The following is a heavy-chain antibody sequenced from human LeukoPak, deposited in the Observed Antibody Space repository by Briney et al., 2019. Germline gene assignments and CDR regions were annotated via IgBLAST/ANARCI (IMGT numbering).Heavy chain of an antibody. CDR2: INHN. V-gene: IGHV4-34*01. J-gene: IGHJ6*03. CDR1: GASFSDFH. D-gene: IGHD2/OR15-2a*01. CDR3: ARASRAFYQSRGNRFYYYMDV. Sequence: PSETLSLTCAVYGASFSDFHWAWIRQSPGKGLEWIGEINHNNYNPSLKSRVTISLDTSKNQISLNLTSVTAADTAVYYFARASRAFYQSRGNRFYYYMDVWGKGTTVIVSS.